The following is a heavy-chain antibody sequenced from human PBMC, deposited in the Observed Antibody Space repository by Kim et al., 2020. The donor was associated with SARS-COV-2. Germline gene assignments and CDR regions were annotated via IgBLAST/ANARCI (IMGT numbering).Heavy chain of an antibody. Sequence: GGSLRLSCAASGFTFSSYAMHWVRQAPGKGLEWVAVISYDGSNKYYADSVKGRFTISRDNSKNTLYLQMNSLRAEDTAVYYCARERELGWQGYYMDVWG. V-gene: IGHV3-30*04. CDR3: ARERELGWQGYYMDV. J-gene: IGHJ6*03. CDR2: ISYDGSNK. CDR1: GFTFSSYA. D-gene: IGHD3-10*01.